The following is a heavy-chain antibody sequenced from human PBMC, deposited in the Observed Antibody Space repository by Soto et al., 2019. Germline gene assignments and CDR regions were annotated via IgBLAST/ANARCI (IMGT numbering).Heavy chain of an antibody. V-gene: IGHV1-69*01. CDR1: GGTFTYYG. CDR2: IIPIIGPA. CDR3: ARDRGTTIAGPTRRETYGWLDP. Sequence: QVQLVQSGAEVKRPGSSVKLSCKASGGTFTYYGISWVRQAPGQGLEWMGGIIPIIGPATYAQKFQGRLKITADQSTSTAYMELSSLGSEDTALYYCARDRGTTIAGPTRRETYGWLDPWGQGTLVTVSS. D-gene: IGHD6-25*01. J-gene: IGHJ5*02.